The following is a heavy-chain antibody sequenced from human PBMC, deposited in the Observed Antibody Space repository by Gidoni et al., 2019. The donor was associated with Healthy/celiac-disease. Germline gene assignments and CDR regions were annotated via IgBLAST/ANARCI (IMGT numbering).Heavy chain of an antibody. CDR2: ISYDGSNK. J-gene: IGHJ6*02. CDR3: AKERRNYDSSGYSLRHLWAPLFHYYGMDV. Sequence: QGQRVECGGRVVPPGRYMRLSCAASGFPFSRYGLPWFRPAPGTGLEWVAVISYDGSNKYYAYSVKGRFTISRDNSKNTLYLQMNSLRAEDTAVYYCAKERRNYDSSGYSLRHLWAPLFHYYGMDVWGQWTTVTVSS. V-gene: IGHV3-30*18. D-gene: IGHD3-22*01. CDR1: GFPFSRYG.